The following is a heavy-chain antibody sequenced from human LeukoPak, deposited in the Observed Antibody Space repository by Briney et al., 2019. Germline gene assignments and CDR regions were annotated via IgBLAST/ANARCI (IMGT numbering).Heavy chain of an antibody. J-gene: IGHJ5*02. CDR2: IYHSGST. CDR1: GGSISSGGYY. Sequence: SETLSLTCTVSGGSISSGGYYWSWIRQPPGKGLEWIGYIYHSGSTYYNPSLKSRVTISVDRSKNQFSLKLSSVTAADTAVYYCARVVGIVVVPAAIRYWFDPWGQGTLVTVSS. CDR3: ARVVGIVVVPAAIRYWFDP. V-gene: IGHV4-30-2*01. D-gene: IGHD2-2*02.